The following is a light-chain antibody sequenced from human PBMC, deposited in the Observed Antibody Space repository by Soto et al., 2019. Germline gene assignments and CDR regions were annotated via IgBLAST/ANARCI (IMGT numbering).Light chain of an antibody. CDR1: SSNNVLKS. V-gene: IGLV1-44*01. Sequence: QSVLTQPPSASGTLGQRVTISCAGSSSNNVLKSGHWYQQLPGTAPKHLIYSSNQRPSGVPDRFSDSKSGTAASLAISGLQSEDEADYHCAAWDDSLNGYVFGTGTKVTV. CDR3: AAWDDSLNGYV. CDR2: SSN. J-gene: IGLJ1*01.